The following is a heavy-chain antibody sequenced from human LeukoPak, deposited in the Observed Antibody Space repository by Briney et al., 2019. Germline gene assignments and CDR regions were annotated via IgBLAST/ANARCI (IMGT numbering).Heavy chain of an antibody. CDR3: VRDRGTYRPIDY. V-gene: IGHV3-21*04. J-gene: IGHJ4*02. CDR2: ISYTGTYI. CDR1: AFSLSAYD. Sequence: GGSLRLSCAASAFSLSAYDMNWVRQAPGKGLEWVSSISYTGTYIYYADSVKGRFTISRDNAQNSLYLQMNSLRAEDTAIYYCVRDRGTYRPIDYWGQGTLVTVSS. D-gene: IGHD1-26*01.